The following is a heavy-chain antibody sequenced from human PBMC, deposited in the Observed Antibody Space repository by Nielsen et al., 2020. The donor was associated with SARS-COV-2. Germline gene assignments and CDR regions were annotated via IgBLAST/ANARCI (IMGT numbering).Heavy chain of an antibody. D-gene: IGHD5-12*01. CDR3: ARVTQSGYSGYAFDY. Sequence: GGSLRLSCAASGFTFSDYYMSWIRQAPGKGLEWVSYISSSSSYTNYADSVKGRFTISRDNAKNSLYLQMNSLRAEDTAMYYCARVTQSGYSGYAFDYWGQGTLVTVSS. CDR2: ISSSSSYT. J-gene: IGHJ4*02. CDR1: GFTFSDYY. V-gene: IGHV3-11*05.